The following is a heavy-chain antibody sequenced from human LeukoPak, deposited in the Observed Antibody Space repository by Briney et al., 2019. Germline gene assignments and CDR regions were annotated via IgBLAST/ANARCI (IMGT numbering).Heavy chain of an antibody. CDR1: GYTFTTYG. CDR2: ISAYNGNT. CDR3: ARDMIPKAGDCGY. Sequence: ASVKVSCKASGYTFTTYGITWVRQAPGQGPEWMGWISAYNGNTNYAQKLQGRVTMTADTSTTTAYMELRSLRSDDTAVYYCARDMIPKAGDCGYWGQGTLVTVSS. J-gene: IGHJ4*02. D-gene: IGHD3-22*01. V-gene: IGHV1-18*01.